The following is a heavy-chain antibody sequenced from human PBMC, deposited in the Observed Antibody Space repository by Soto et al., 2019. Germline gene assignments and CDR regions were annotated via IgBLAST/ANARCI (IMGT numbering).Heavy chain of an antibody. CDR1: GGSFTSNNW. V-gene: IGHV4-4*02. CDR2: IYRTGST. J-gene: IGHJ4*02. Sequence: QVQLQESGPGLVKPSGTLSLTCAVSGGSFTSNNWWTWVRQPPGQGLEWIGEIYRTGSTNYNPSRKSRVTISLEKSQNQFSLKVTSLTAADAAVYYCASRDPRTSVEYCGQGTLVTVSS. D-gene: IGHD1-7*01. CDR3: ASRDPRTSVEY.